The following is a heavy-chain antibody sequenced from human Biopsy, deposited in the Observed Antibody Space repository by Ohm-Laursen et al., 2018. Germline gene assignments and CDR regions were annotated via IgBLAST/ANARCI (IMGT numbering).Heavy chain of an antibody. J-gene: IGHJ4*02. CDR3: ARRGSGGRSFDH. D-gene: IGHD2-15*01. CDR2: ISDSGST. CDR1: GGSINSSY. V-gene: IGHV4-59*08. Sequence: TLSLTCTVSGGSINSSYWSWIRQPPGKGPEWIGDISDSGSTNYKPSLKSRVIISVDTSKNQLSLNLSSVTAADTAVYYCARRGSGGRSFDHWGQGTLVTVSS.